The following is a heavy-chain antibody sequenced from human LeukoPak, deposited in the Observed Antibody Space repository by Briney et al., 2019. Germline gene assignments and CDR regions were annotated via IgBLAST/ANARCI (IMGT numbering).Heavy chain of an antibody. Sequence: SQTLSLTCAVSGGSISSGGYSWSWIRQPPGKGLEWIGYIYHSGSTYYNPSLKSRVTISVDRSKSQFSLKLSSVTAADTAVYYCARIGWTNDAFDIWGQGTMVTVSS. CDR2: IYHSGST. D-gene: IGHD2-15*01. J-gene: IGHJ3*02. CDR3: ARIGWTNDAFDI. CDR1: GGSISSGGYS. V-gene: IGHV4-30-2*01.